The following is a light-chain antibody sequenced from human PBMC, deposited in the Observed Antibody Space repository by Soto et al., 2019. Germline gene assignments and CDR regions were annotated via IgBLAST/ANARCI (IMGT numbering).Light chain of an antibody. J-gene: IGKJ2*01. CDR3: QHSDNYSYT. Sequence: DLRMTQSPSTLSVSVGDRVTITCRASQTISSWLAWYQQKPGKAPKHLIYDASSLESGVPSRFSGSGSGTESAVTIGCLQPDDCGTYCCQHSDNYSYTCGQGPKVEIK. V-gene: IGKV1-5*01. CDR1: QTISSW. CDR2: DAS.